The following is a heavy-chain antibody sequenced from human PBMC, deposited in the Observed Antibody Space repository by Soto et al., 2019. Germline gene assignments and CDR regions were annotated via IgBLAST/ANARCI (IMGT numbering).Heavy chain of an antibody. V-gene: IGHV3-23*01. CDR2: ISGSGGNT. Sequence: EVQLLESGGGLVQPGGSLRLSCAASGFTFSSYAMTWVHQAPGKGLEWVSTISGSGGNTYFADSVKGRFTISRDNSKNTLHLQMSSLRAEDTAIYYCAKDQKGGNYYYYGMDVWGQGTTVTVSS. CDR1: GFTFSSYA. CDR3: AKDQKGGNYYYYGMDV. D-gene: IGHD1-1*01. J-gene: IGHJ6*02.